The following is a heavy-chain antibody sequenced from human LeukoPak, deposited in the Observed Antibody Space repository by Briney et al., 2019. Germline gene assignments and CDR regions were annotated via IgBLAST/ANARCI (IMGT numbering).Heavy chain of an antibody. D-gene: IGHD3-22*01. Sequence: PGGSLRLSCAASGFTFSSYEMNWVRQAPGKGLEWVSYISSSGSTIYYADSVKGRFTISRDNAKNSPYLQMNSLRAEDTAVYYCAREVLSTGFPIGTYYYDSSGYRRHFDYWGQGTLVTVSS. V-gene: IGHV3-48*03. J-gene: IGHJ4*02. CDR2: ISSSGSTI. CDR3: AREVLSTGFPIGTYYYDSSGYRRHFDY. CDR1: GFTFSSYE.